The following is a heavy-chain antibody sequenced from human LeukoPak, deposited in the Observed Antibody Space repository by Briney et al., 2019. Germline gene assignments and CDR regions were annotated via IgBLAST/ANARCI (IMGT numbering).Heavy chain of an antibody. CDR3: ARDKKELLLWFGELLSNYYYYYMDV. J-gene: IGHJ6*03. CDR2: IYHSGST. D-gene: IGHD3-10*01. Sequence: PSGTLSLTCAVSGGSISSSNWWSWVRQPPGKGLEWIGEIYHSGSTNYNPSLKSRVTISVDKSKNQYSLKLSSVTAADTAVYYCARDKKELLLWFGELLSNYYYYYMDVWGKGTTVTVSS. CDR1: GGSISSSNW. V-gene: IGHV4-4*02.